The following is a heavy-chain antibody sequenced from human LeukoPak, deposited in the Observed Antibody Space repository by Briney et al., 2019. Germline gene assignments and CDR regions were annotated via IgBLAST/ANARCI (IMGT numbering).Heavy chain of an antibody. CDR1: GFTFSSYG. CDR2: IKQDGSEK. J-gene: IGHJ4*02. CDR3: ARDAQLTMVRGDY. Sequence: PGRSLRLSCAASGFTFSSYGMHWVRQAPGKGLEWVANIKQDGSEKYYVDSVKGRFTISRDNAKNSLYLQMNSLRAEDTAVYYCARDAQLTMVRGDYWGQGTLVTVSS. V-gene: IGHV3-7*01. D-gene: IGHD3-10*01.